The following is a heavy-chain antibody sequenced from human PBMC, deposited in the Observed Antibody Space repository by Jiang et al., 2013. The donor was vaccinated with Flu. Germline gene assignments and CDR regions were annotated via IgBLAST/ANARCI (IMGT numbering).Heavy chain of an antibody. D-gene: IGHD6-19*01. CDR2: IYYSGNT. Sequence: GLVKPSETLSLSCTVSGGSISSSSYYWGWIRQPPGKGLEWIGSIYYSGNTYYNPSLKSRVTISVDTSKNQFSLKLSSVTAAETAVYYCARIVAVAGMTQYYYYGMDVWGQGTTVTVSS. CDR1: GGSISSSSYY. CDR3: ARIVAVAGMTQYYYYGMDV. J-gene: IGHJ6*02. V-gene: IGHV4-39*01.